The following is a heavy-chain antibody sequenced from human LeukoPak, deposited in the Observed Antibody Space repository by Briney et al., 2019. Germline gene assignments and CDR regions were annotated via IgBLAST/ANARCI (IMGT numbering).Heavy chain of an antibody. Sequence: GGSLRLSCAGSGFTFSSFGMHWVRQAPGKGLVWVSRIYIDGTGTVYADSVKGRFTISRDNAKNTLYLQMNSLRVEDTAVYYCARAPPSSGYSYHFDIWGQGTMVTVSS. D-gene: IGHD5-18*01. J-gene: IGHJ3*02. CDR2: IYIDGTGT. CDR3: ARAPPSSGYSYHFDI. V-gene: IGHV3-74*01. CDR1: GFTFSSFG.